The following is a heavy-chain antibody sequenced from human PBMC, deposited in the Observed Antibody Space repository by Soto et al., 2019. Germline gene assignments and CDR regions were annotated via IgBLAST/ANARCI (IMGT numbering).Heavy chain of an antibody. CDR2: ISHSGST. CDR3: ARTRDYLIDY. J-gene: IGHJ4*02. V-gene: IGHV4-34*01. CDR1: GGSFSGYY. Sequence: QVQLQQWGAGLLKPSETLSLTCAVYGGSFSGYYWSWIRQPPGKGLEWIGEISHSGSTNYNPSLKSRVNISVDTSKNQFSLKLSSVTAADTAVYYCARTRDYLIDYWGQGTLVTVSS. D-gene: IGHD4-17*01.